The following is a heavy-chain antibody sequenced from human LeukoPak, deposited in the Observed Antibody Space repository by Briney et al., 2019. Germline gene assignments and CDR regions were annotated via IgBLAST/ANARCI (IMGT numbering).Heavy chain of an antibody. Sequence: SETLSLTCSVSGGSIRNKSYCWAWIRQPPGKGLEWIGNIYYNGDTHTNASLKSRVTQSVETSRNHFSLKLRSATAADTAVYYCARLLYDFGDHYIDFWGQGTLVTVSS. CDR1: GGSIRNKSYC. J-gene: IGHJ4*02. V-gene: IGHV4-39*02. CDR3: ARLLYDFGDHYIDF. CDR2: IYYNGDT. D-gene: IGHD4-17*01.